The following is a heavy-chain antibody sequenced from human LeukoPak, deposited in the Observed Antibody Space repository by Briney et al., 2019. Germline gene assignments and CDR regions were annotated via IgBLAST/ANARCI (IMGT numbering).Heavy chain of an antibody. D-gene: IGHD1-26*01. V-gene: IGHV5-51*01. CDR1: GYSFTSYW. CDR2: IYPGDSDT. Sequence: GESLKISCKGSGYSFTSYWIGWVRQMPGKGLEWMGIIYPGDSDTRYSPSFQGQVAISADKSISTAYLQWSSLKASDTAMYYCARQRGSYYYGMDVWGQGTTVTVSS. CDR3: ARQRGSYYYGMDV. J-gene: IGHJ6*02.